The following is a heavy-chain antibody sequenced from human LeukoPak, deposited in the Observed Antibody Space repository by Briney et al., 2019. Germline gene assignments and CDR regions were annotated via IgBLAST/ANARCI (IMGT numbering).Heavy chain of an antibody. CDR1: GFTFSNYG. Sequence: PGGSLRLSCAASGFTFSNYGMNWVRQAAGKGLEWVSFTDTSGRYVYYGDSVKGRFTISRDNAKNLLFLQMNGLRAEDTALYYCARGRSITLLRGVAMSDGFDIWGQGAMVAVSS. V-gene: IGHV3-21*06. CDR2: TDTSGRYV. D-gene: IGHD3-10*01. CDR3: ARGRSITLLRGVAMSDGFDI. J-gene: IGHJ3*02.